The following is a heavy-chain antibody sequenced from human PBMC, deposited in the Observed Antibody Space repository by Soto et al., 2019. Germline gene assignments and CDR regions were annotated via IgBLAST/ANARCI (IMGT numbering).Heavy chain of an antibody. CDR1: GFTFTTYG. CDR3: AKDRSEYSSSYFDY. D-gene: IGHD6-6*01. Sequence: WWSLRIACAASGFTFTTYGMAGVRQATGKGLEWVSIITDSGNTTYYAESVKGRFTISRDNSKNTVYLQMNSLRAEDTAVYYCAKDRSEYSSSYFDYWGQGTLVTVS. V-gene: IGHV3-23*01. CDR2: ITDSGNTT. J-gene: IGHJ4*02.